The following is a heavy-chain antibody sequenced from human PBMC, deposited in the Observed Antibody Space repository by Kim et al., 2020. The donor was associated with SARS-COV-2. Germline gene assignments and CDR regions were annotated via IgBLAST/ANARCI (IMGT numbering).Heavy chain of an antibody. CDR3: ARTKAEGLSGIAVAGNIHYYYGMDV. D-gene: IGHD6-19*01. Sequence: SVKVSCKASGSTFSSYAISWVRQAPGQGLEWMGGILPIFVTANYAQKFQGRVTITADESTSTAYMELSSLKSEDTAVYYCARTKAEGLSGIAVAGNIHYYYGMDVRGQGTTVTVSS. J-gene: IGHJ6*02. V-gene: IGHV1-69*13. CDR2: ILPIFVTA. CDR1: GSTFSSYA.